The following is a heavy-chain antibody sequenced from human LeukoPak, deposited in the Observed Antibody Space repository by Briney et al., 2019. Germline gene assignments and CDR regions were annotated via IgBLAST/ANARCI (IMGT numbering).Heavy chain of an antibody. CDR1: GYTFTGYY. CDR2: INPNSGGT. CDR3: ARSIAVAGNLTFDY. J-gene: IGHJ4*02. D-gene: IGHD6-19*01. Sequence: ASVKVSCKASGYTFTGYYMHWVRQAPGQGLEWMGWINPNSGGTNYAQKFQGWVTTTRDTSISTAYMELSRLRSDDTAVYYCARSIAVAGNLTFDYWGQGTLVTVSS. V-gene: IGHV1-2*04.